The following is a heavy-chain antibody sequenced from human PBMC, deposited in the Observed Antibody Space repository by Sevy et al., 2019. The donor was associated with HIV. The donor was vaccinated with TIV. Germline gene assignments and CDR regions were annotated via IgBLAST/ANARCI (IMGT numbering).Heavy chain of an antibody. J-gene: IGHJ4*02. Sequence: GGSLRLSCVASGFTFSDHYMEWVRQAPGKGLEWVGRTRNKADGYTTEYAASVKGRFTISRDESKNSLYVQMNSLKAEDTAVYYCATHAGIAAAGRVFDYWGQGTLSPSPQ. CDR1: GFTFSDHY. CDR3: ATHAGIAAAGRVFDY. CDR2: TRNKADGYTT. D-gene: IGHD6-13*01. V-gene: IGHV3-72*01.